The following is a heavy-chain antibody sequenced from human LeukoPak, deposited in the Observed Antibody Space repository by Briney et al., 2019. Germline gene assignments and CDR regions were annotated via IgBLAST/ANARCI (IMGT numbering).Heavy chain of an antibody. V-gene: IGHV4-34*01. CDR3: ARSGKDSY. D-gene: IGHD1-1*01. CDR2: INHSGST. J-gene: IGHJ4*02. CDR1: GGSFSGYY. Sequence: SETLSLTCAVYGGSFSGYYWSWIRQPPGKGLEWIGEINHSGSTNYNPSLKSRVTISVDTSKNQFSLKLSSVTAADTAVYYCARSGKDSYWGQGTLVTVSS.